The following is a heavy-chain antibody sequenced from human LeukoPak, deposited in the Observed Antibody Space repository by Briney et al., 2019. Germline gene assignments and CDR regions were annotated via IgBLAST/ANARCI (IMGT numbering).Heavy chain of an antibody. CDR1: GFTFSSYE. CDR2: ISSSGST. V-gene: IGHV3-48*03. D-gene: IGHD6-19*01. CDR3: ARHNGWYDY. Sequence: GGSLRLSCAASGFTFSSYEMNWVRQAPGKGLERISYISSSGSTMYADSVKGRFTISRDNAKNSLYLQMNSLRAEDTAVYYCARHNGWYDYWGQGTLVTVSS. J-gene: IGHJ4*02.